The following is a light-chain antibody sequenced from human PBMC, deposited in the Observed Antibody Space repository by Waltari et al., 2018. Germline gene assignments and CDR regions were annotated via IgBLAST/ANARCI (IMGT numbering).Light chain of an antibody. CDR3: QQYGNSPRYT. CDR2: GAS. V-gene: IGKV3-20*01. J-gene: IGKJ2*01. CDR1: QSVSGSY. Sequence: EIVLTQSPGPLSLSPGERATLPCRASQSVSGSYLAWYQQKPGQAPRLLIYGASSRAPGVPDRFGGSGSGTDFTLTISRLEPEDFAVYYCQQYGNSPRYTFGQGTKLEIK.